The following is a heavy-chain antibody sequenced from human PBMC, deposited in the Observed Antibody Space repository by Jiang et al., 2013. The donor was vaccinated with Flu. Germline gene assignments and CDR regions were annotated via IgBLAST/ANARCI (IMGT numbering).Heavy chain of an antibody. CDR1: GYSISSGYY. D-gene: IGHD6-13*01. CDR2: IYHSGST. CDR3: ARYTAADYFDY. Sequence: KPSETLSLTCAVSGYSISSGYYWGWIRQPPGKGLEWIGSIYHSGSTYYNPSLKSRVTISVDTSKNQFSLKLSSVTAADTAVYYCARYTAADYFDYWARERWSPSPQ. V-gene: IGHV4-38-2*01. J-gene: IGHJ4*02.